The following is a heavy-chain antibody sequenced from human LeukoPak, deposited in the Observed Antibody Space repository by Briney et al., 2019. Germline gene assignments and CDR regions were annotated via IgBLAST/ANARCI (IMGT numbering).Heavy chain of an antibody. D-gene: IGHD2-15*01. CDR3: ARDNEYCTGGTCRLDY. Sequence: GGSLRLSCAASGFSFSSFSMNWVRQAPGKGLEWVSSISSNSRHIYYADSLKGRFTISRDNAKNTLYLTMNSLRAAHTAVYSCARDNEYCTGGTCRLDYWGQGALVTVSS. CDR1: GFSFSSFS. CDR2: ISSNSRHI. V-gene: IGHV3-21*01. J-gene: IGHJ4*02.